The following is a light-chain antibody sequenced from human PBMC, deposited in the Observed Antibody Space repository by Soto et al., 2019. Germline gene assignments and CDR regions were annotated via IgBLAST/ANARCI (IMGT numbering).Light chain of an antibody. CDR2: EVG. J-gene: IGLJ2*01. V-gene: IGLV2-8*01. Sequence: QSALTQPPSASGSPGQSVTISCTGTSSDVGRFNYVSWYQHHPGKAPKLLIYEVGKRPSGVPDRFSGSKSGNTASLTVSGLQAEDDADYYCTSYTGSRIFTSTVVVGGGTQLTVL. CDR1: SSDVGRFNY. CDR3: TSYTGSRIFTSTVV.